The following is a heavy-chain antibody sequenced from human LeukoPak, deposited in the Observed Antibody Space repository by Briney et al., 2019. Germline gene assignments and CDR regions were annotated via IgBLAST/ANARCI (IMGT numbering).Heavy chain of an antibody. J-gene: IGHJ4*02. D-gene: IGHD2-15*01. CDR1: DDSFSSHY. CDR3: ARQTESNCSGGSCYSTFDY. CDR2: ISYIWST. V-gene: IGHV4-59*08. Sequence: SETLSLTCAVSDDSFSSHYWTWIRQPPGKGLEWIGYISYIWSTNYNPSLKSRVTISVDTSKNQFSLKLSSVTAADTAVYYCARQTESNCSGGSCYSTFDYWGQGTLVTVSS.